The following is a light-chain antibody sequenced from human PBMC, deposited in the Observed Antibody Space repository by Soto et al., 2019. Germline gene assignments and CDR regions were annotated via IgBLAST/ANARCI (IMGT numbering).Light chain of an antibody. CDR1: QDIGTY. V-gene: IGKV1-8*01. CDR2: AAS. J-gene: IGKJ3*01. Sequence: AIRMTQSPSSLSASTGDRVTIPCRASQDIGTYLAWYQQKPGKAPKLLIYAASSLQSGVPSRFSGSGSGTDFTLTISSLQPEDFATYYCQQLNIYPLTFGPGTKVDIK. CDR3: QQLNIYPLT.